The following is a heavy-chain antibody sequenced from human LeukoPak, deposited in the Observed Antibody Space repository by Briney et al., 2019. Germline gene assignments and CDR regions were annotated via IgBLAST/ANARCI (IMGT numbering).Heavy chain of an antibody. CDR2: IIPILGIA. J-gene: IGHJ4*02. CDR1: GGTFSSYT. V-gene: IGHV1-69*04. D-gene: IGHD4-11*01. Sequence: SVKVSCKASGGTFSSYTISWVRQAPGQGLEWMGRIIPILGIANYAQKFQGRVTITADKSTSTAYMELSSLRSEDAAVYYCARDAALTVTMAYYWGQGTLVTVSS. CDR3: ARDAALTVTMAYY.